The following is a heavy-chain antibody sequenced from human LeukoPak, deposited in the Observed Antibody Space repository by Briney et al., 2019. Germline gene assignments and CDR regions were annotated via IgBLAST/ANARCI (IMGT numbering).Heavy chain of an antibody. CDR2: IKEDGSEK. J-gene: IGHJ4*02. Sequence: GSLRLSCAASGFTFSNYWMSWVRQAPGKGLEWVANIKEDGSEKYYVDSVKGRLTISRDNAKNSLYLQLNSLRAEDTAVYYCASQFWWAAVTGTALDCWGQGTLVTVSS. CDR1: GFTFSNYW. CDR3: ASQFWWAAVTGTALDC. D-gene: IGHD6-19*01. V-gene: IGHV3-7*05.